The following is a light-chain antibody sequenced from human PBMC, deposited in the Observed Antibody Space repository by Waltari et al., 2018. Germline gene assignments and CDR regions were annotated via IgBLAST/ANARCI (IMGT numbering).Light chain of an antibody. CDR2: QNS. CDR1: SSNIAINY. CDR3: SAWDDSLSAWV. J-gene: IGLJ3*02. Sequence: QSVLSQPPAASGTPGQRVIISCSGTSSNIAINYVYWYQQLPGMAPKLLIYQNSQGPAGVPYRFSCPKSGTSASLAISGLRSEDEADYYCSAWDDSLSAWVFGGGTKLTVL. V-gene: IGLV1-47*01.